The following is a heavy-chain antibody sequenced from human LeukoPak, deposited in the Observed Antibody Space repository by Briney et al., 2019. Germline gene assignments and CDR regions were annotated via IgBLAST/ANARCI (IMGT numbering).Heavy chain of an antibody. J-gene: IGHJ4*02. CDR2: IIPILGIA. V-gene: IGHV1-69*04. CDR3: ARDQELWFDY. D-gene: IGHD5-18*01. CDR1: GGTFSSYA. Sequence: GASVKVSCKASGGTFSSYAISWVRQAPGQGLEWMGRIIPILGIANYAQKFQGRVTITADKSTSTAYMERSSLRSEDTAVYYCARDQELWFDYWGQGTLVTVSS.